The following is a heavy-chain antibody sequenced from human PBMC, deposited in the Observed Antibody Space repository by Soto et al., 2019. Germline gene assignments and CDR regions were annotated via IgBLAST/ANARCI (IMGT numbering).Heavy chain of an antibody. CDR2: ISYDGSLK. Sequence: QVQLVESGGGVVQPGRSLRLSCVASGFTFSSYGMSWVRQAPGKGLEWVAIISYDGSLKYYEDSVKSRFTISRDNSRNRLYLQTDSLGAADTAVYYCSKEIIAVAGPWDFDNWGQGTLVTVSS. CDR1: GFTFSSYG. D-gene: IGHD6-19*01. CDR3: SKEIIAVAGPWDFDN. V-gene: IGHV3-30*18. J-gene: IGHJ4*02.